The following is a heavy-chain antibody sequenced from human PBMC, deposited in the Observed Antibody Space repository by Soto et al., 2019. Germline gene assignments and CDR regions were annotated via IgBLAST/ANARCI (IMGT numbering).Heavy chain of an antibody. CDR3: VKAWYNDVWGYYFDY. CDR2: IKEDGSGK. D-gene: IGHD3-10*02. Sequence: EVQLVESGGGLVQPGGSLRLSCAASGFTSSSYWMTWVHQAPGKGLEWVANIKEDGSGKYYVDSVKGRFTISRDNTKNSLYLQLNSLRAEDTATYYCVKAWYNDVWGYYFDYWGQGTLVTVSS. CDR1: GFTSSSYW. J-gene: IGHJ4*02. V-gene: IGHV3-7*01.